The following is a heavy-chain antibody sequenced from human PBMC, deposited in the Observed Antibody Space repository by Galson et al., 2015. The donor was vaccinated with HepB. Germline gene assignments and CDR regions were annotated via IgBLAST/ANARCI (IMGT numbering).Heavy chain of an antibody. Sequence: SLRLSCAASGFTFSNFGMHWVRQAPGKGLEWVAVIWYDGSYKFYGDSVKGRFTVSRDNSKNTMYLEMNTLRVEDTAVYFCTRDQWQFHAFDLWGQGTMVTVSS. CDR3: TRDQWQFHAFDL. D-gene: IGHD6-19*01. CDR1: GFTFSNFG. V-gene: IGHV3-33*01. CDR2: IWYDGSYK. J-gene: IGHJ3*01.